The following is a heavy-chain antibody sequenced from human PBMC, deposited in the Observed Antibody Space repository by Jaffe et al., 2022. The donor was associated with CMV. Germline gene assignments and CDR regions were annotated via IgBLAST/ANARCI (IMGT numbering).Heavy chain of an antibody. CDR1: GFTFSSKW. V-gene: IGHV3-7*03. CDR3: ARGWGIDI. J-gene: IGHJ3*02. CDR2: IKQDGSEG. Sequence: EVQLVESGGGLVQPGGSLRLSCAASGFTFSSKWMSWARQAPGKGLEWVANIKQDGSEGNYVDSVKGRFTISRDNAKNSLYLQMNSLRAADTAVYYCARGWGIDIWGQGTMVTVSS. D-gene: IGHD3-16*01.